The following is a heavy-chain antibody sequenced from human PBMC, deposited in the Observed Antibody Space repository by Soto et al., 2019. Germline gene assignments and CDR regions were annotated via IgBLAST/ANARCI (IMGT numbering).Heavy chain of an antibody. CDR3: ARERGHPYGDPPRGFDP. CDR1: GGSISSGDYY. J-gene: IGHJ5*02. D-gene: IGHD4-17*01. CDR2: IYYSGST. Sequence: ASETLSLTCTVSGGSISSGDYYWSWIRQPPGKGLEWIGYIYYSGSTYYNPPLKSRVTISVDTSKNQFSLKLSSVTAADTAVYYCARERGHPYGDPPRGFDPWGQGTLVTVSS. V-gene: IGHV4-30-4*01.